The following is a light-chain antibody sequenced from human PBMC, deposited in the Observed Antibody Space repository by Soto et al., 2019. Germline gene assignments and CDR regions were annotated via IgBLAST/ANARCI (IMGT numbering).Light chain of an antibody. J-gene: IGLJ2*01. Sequence: QSVLTQPPSASGTPGQRVTISCFGSSSNIGSNYITWYQQLSGTAPKLLIYRSDRRPPGVPDRVSGSKSGTSASLAISGLRSEDEADYYCATWDDSLSSVVFGGGTKLTVL. V-gene: IGLV1-47*01. CDR1: SSNIGSNY. CDR2: RSD. CDR3: ATWDDSLSSVV.